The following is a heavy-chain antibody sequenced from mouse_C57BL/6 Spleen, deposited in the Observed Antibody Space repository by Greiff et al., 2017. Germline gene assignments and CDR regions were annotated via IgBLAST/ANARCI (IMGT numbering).Heavy chain of an antibody. J-gene: IGHJ2*01. CDR1: GYTFTSYW. CDR2: IYPGSGST. CDR3: AREGDYGSSYGY. D-gene: IGHD1-1*01. Sequence: QVQLQQPGAELVKPGASVKMSCKASGYTFTSYWITWVKQSPGQGLEWIGDIYPGSGSTNYNEKLKSKATLTVDTSSSTAYMQLSSLTSEDSAVYYCAREGDYGSSYGYWGQGTTLTVSS. V-gene: IGHV1-55*01.